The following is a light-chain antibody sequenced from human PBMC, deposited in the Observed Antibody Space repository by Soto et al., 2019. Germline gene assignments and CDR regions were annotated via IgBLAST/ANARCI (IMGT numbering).Light chain of an antibody. CDR2: DAS. Sequence: DIQMTQSPSTLSAFVGARVTITCRARQSISIWLAWYQQKPGKAPRLLIYDASILESGVPSRFSGSGSGTEFTLTISSLQPDDFATYYCQQYNSYRPFGQGTKVDIK. CDR1: QSISIW. V-gene: IGKV1-5*01. J-gene: IGKJ1*01. CDR3: QQYNSYRP.